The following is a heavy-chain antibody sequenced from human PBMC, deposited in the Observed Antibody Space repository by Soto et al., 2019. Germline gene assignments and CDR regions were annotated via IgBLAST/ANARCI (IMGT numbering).Heavy chain of an antibody. J-gene: IGHJ4*02. V-gene: IGHV4-31*03. D-gene: IGHD1-26*01. CDR3: ARYSGSYYGFPY. Sequence: PSEPLSLTCTVSGGSISSGGYYWSWIRQHPGKGLEWIGYIYYSGSTYYNPSLKSRVTISVDTSKNQFALKLSSVTAADTAVYYCARYSGSYYGFPYWGQGTLVTVSS. CDR2: IYYSGST. CDR1: GGSISSGGYY.